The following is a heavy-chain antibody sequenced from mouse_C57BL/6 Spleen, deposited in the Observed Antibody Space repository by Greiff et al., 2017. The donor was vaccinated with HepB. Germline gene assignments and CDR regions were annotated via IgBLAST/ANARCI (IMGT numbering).Heavy chain of an antibody. Sequence: VQLKESGPELVKPGASVKMSCKASGYTFTDYNMHWVKQSHGKSLEWIGYINPNNGGTSYNQKFKGKATLTVNKSSSTAYMELRSLTSEDSAVYYCAREGGGNYVDYWGQGTTLTVSS. V-gene: IGHV1-22*01. CDR2: INPNNGGT. J-gene: IGHJ2*01. CDR1: GYTFTDYN. D-gene: IGHD1-1*02. CDR3: AREGGGNYVDY.